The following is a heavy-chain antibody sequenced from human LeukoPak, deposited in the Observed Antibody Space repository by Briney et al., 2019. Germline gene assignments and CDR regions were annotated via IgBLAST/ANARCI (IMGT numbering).Heavy chain of an antibody. Sequence: GASVKVSCKASGYTFTSYYMHWVLQAPGQGLEWMGIINPSGGSTSYAQKFQGRVTMTRDTSTSTVYMELSSLRSEDTAVYYCARGPNLSSDTATDLDYWGQGTLVTVSS. J-gene: IGHJ4*02. V-gene: IGHV1-46*01. CDR3: ARGPNLSSDTATDLDY. CDR1: GYTFTSYY. CDR2: INPSGGST. D-gene: IGHD5-18*01.